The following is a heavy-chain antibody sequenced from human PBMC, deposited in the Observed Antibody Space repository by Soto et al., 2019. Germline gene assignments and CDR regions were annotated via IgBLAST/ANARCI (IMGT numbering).Heavy chain of an antibody. Sequence: PGGSLRLSCAAAGCTVSSNYMSWVRQAPAKGLEWVSVIYSGGRTYYADSVKGRFTISRDNSKNTLYLQMNSLRAEDTAVYYCERAPRQYYYDSSGYTPAWFDPWGQGT. CDR3: ERAPRQYYYDSSGYTPAWFDP. CDR2: IYSGGRT. CDR1: GCTVSSNY. D-gene: IGHD3-22*01. J-gene: IGHJ5*02. V-gene: IGHV3-53*01.